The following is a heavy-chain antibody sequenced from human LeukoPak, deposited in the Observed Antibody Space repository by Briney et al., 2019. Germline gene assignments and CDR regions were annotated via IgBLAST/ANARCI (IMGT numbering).Heavy chain of an antibody. V-gene: IGHV1-69*04. CDR2: IIPILGIA. Sequence: ASVKVSCKASGGTFSSYAISWVRQAPGQGLEWMGRIIPILGIANYAQKFQGRVTITADKSTSTAYMELSSLRSEDTAVYYCAKGGYCSGGSCYGMDVWGQGTTVTVS. CDR1: GGTFSSYA. D-gene: IGHD2-15*01. J-gene: IGHJ6*02. CDR3: AKGGYCSGGSCYGMDV.